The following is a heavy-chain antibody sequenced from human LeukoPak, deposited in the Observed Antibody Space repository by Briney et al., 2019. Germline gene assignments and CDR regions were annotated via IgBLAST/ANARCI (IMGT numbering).Heavy chain of an antibody. J-gene: IGHJ4*02. V-gene: IGHV3-23*01. CDR3: AKDGYDSWSGYQIDF. Sequence: GGSLRLSCAASGFTFSNYAMTWVRQAPGKGLEWVSAISGSDGSTYYSDSVTGRFTISRDNSKNTLYLQMSSLRTDDTAVYYCAKDGYDSWSGYQIDFWGQGTLVTVSS. D-gene: IGHD3-3*01. CDR2: ISGSDGST. CDR1: GFTFSNYA.